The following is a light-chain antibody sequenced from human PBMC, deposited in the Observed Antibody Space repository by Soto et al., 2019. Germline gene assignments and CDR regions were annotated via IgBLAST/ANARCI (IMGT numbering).Light chain of an antibody. V-gene: IGKV3-20*01. CDR2: GAS. CDR3: QQHGDPNT. J-gene: IGKJ1*01. CDR1: QSVGSHT. Sequence: EIVLTQSPGTLSLSPGERATLSCRASQSVGSHTLAWYQHKPGQAPRLLIYGASSRATGIRDKFSGSGSGTVFTLTISRLEAEDCAVYYCQQHGDPNTFGQGTKVEIK.